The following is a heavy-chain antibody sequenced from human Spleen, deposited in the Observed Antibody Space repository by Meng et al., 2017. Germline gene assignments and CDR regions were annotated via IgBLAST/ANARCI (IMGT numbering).Heavy chain of an antibody. Sequence: VRLLGAGGEMVRAGVAVRRHCSDYSFSNYVNYRSRLRHPPGKGLEWVTIIYRDDKNYYAGFVEGGFTVSRDNSKNTMLLQINSMRVEETAVYCCTGYSQLHPNLDYWGQGTLVTVSS. V-gene: IGHV3-66*01. CDR3: TGYSQLHPNLDY. CDR1: SFSNYVNY. J-gene: IGHJ4*02. CDR2: IYRDDKN. D-gene: IGHD2-21*01.